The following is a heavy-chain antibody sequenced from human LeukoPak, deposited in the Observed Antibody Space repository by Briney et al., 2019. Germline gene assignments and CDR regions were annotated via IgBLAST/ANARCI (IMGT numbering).Heavy chain of an antibody. CDR2: MYYSGST. Sequence: SETLSLTCTVSGGSISSSSYYWSWIRQSPGKGLEWIGHMYYSGSTNYNPSLKSRVTISVDTSKNQFSLKLSSVTAADTAVYYCARTRTTLYYYYYMDVWGKGTTVTVSS. CDR3: ARTRTTLYYYYYMDV. D-gene: IGHD4-11*01. CDR1: GGSISSSSYY. V-gene: IGHV4-61*01. J-gene: IGHJ6*03.